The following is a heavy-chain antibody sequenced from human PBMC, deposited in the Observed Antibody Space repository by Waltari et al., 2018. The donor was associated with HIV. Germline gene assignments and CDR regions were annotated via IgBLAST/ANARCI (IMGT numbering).Heavy chain of an antibody. CDR2: INAGNGNT. D-gene: IGHD2-15*01. Sequence: QVQLVQSGAEVKKSGASVKVSCKASGYTFTSYAMHWVRQAPGQRLEWMGWINAGNGNTKYSQKFQGRVTITRDTSASTAYMELSSLRSEDTAVYYCARCSGGSCYWVAFDYWGQGTLVTVSS. V-gene: IGHV1-3*01. J-gene: IGHJ4*02. CDR1: GYTFTSYA. CDR3: ARCSGGSCYWVAFDY.